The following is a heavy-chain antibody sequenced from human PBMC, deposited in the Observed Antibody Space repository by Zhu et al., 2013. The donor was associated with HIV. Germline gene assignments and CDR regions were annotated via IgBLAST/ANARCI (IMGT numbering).Heavy chain of an antibody. J-gene: IGHJ6*03. D-gene: IGHD4-17*01. Sequence: QVQLVQSGAEVRKPGASVKVSCKASGYTFTNFYVHWVRQAPGQGLEWMGIINPSGGTTTYAQKVQGRVTMTSDTSTRTVYMELSRLRSDDTAVYYCARDRTTGAHYFYMDVWGKGTTVTVSS. CDR3: ARDRTTGAHYFYMDV. CDR1: GYTFTNFY. CDR2: INPSGGTT. V-gene: IGHV1-46*01.